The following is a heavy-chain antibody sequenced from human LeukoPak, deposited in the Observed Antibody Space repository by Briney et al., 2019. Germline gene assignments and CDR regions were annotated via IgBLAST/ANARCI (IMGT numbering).Heavy chain of an antibody. CDR2: MNPNSGNT. D-gene: IGHD3-22*01. CDR3: ASRNDSSGYGNYYYYYMDV. J-gene: IGHJ6*03. CDR1: GYTFTSYD. V-gene: IGHV1-8*01. Sequence: ASVKVSCKASGYTFTSYDINWVRQATGQGLEWMGWMNPNSGNTGYAQKFQGRVTMTRNTSISTAYMELSSLRSEDTAVYYCASRNDSSGYGNYYYYYMDVWGKGATVTVSS.